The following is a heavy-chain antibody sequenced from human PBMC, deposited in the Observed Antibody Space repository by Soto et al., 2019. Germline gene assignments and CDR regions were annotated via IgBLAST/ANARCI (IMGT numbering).Heavy chain of an antibody. Sequence: SVKVSCKASGGTFSSYAISWVRQAPGQGLEWMGGIIPIFGTANYAQKFQGRVTITADKSTSTAYMELSSRRSEDTAVYYCARYKAAPSPITIFGVVRPPYYYYGMDVWGQGTTVTVSS. CDR1: GGTFSSYA. CDR3: ARYKAAPSPITIFGVVRPPYYYYGMDV. V-gene: IGHV1-69*06. J-gene: IGHJ6*02. CDR2: IIPIFGTA. D-gene: IGHD3-3*01.